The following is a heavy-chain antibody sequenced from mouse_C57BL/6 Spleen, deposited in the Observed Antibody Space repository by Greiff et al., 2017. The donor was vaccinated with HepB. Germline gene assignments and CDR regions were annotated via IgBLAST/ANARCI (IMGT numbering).Heavy chain of an antibody. Sequence: EVQLVESGGGLVKPGGSLKLSCAASGFTFSDYGMHWVRQAPEKGLEWVAYISSGSSTIYYADTVKGRFTISRDNAKNTLFLQMTSLRSEDTAMYYCARKRDGYDGGNYSMDYWGQGTSVTVSS. V-gene: IGHV5-17*01. CDR3: ARKRDGYDGGNYSMDY. J-gene: IGHJ4*01. D-gene: IGHD2-2*01. CDR1: GFTFSDYG. CDR2: ISSGSSTI.